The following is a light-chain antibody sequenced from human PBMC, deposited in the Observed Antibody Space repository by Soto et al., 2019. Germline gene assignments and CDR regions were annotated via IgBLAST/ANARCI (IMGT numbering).Light chain of an antibody. Sequence: EIVMTQSPATLSVSPGEGATLSCRASQSLSTNLAWYQQKPGQAPRLLIYGASTRATGIPARFSGSGSGTEFTLTISSLQSEDFATYYCQQYNIWPPWTFGQGTKVDI. V-gene: IGKV3-15*01. CDR1: QSLSTN. CDR3: QQYNIWPPWT. CDR2: GAS. J-gene: IGKJ1*01.